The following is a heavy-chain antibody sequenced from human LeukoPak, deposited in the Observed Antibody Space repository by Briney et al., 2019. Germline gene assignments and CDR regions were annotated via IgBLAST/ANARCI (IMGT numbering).Heavy chain of an antibody. D-gene: IGHD2-21*01. V-gene: IGHV4-34*01. CDR2: INHSGST. J-gene: IGHJ5*02. Sequence: SETLSLTCAVYGESFSGYYWSWIRQPPGKGLEWIGEINHSGSTNYNPSLKSRVTISVDTSKNQFSLKLSSVTAADTAVYYCARGLRTFPRFDPWGQGTLVTVSS. CDR3: ARGLRTFPRFDP. CDR1: GESFSGYY.